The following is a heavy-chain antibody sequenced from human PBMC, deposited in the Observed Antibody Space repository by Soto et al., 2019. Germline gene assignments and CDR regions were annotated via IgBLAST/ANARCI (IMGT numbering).Heavy chain of an antibody. V-gene: IGHV3-33*01. J-gene: IGHJ3*02. D-gene: IGHD6-13*01. CDR2: IWYDGSNK. CDR1: GFTFSSYG. Sequence: GSLRLSFAASGFTFSSYGMHWVRQAPGKGLEWVAVIWYDGSNKYYADSVKGRFTISRDNSKNTLYLQMNSLRAEDTAVYYCARGARPIAAAGTYAFDIWGQGTMVTVS. CDR3: ARGARPIAAAGTYAFDI.